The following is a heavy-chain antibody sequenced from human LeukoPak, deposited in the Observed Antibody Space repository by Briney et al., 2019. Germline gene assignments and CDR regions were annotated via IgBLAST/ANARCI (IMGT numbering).Heavy chain of an antibody. J-gene: IGHJ4*02. CDR3: ARAPTYYYDSSGYYYVRGGGFFDY. V-gene: IGHV4-34*01. D-gene: IGHD3-22*01. Sequence: SSETLSLTCAVYGGSFSGYYWSWIRQPPGKGLEWIGEINHSGSTNYNPSLKSRVTISVDTSKNQFSLKLSSVTAADTAVYYCARAPTYYYDSSGYYYVRGGGFFDYWGQGTLVTVSS. CDR1: GGSFSGYY. CDR2: INHSGST.